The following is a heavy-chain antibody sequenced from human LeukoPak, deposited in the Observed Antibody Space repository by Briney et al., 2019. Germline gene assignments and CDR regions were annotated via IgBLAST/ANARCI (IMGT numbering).Heavy chain of an antibody. CDR3: AAQGGRTGAYDP. J-gene: IGHJ6*04. Sequence: GSLRLSCAASGFTFSGCVMLWVSQAPGMGLEYVSSIDPNGEASYSANSVKGRFSISRDNSNNMLYLQMGSLTSADMGVYYCAAQGGRTGAYDPWGNGTMATVAS. V-gene: IGHV3-64*01. CDR1: GFTFSGCV. D-gene: IGHD3/OR15-3a*01. CDR2: IDPNGEAS.